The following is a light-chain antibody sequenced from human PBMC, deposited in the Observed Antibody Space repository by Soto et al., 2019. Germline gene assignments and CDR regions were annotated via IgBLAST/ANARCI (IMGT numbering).Light chain of an antibody. Sequence: DIVMTQSPDSLAVSLGERATINCKSSQSVLYSSNNKNYLAWYQQKPGQPPKLLIYWASTRESGVPDRFSGSGSGTEFTLTLSSLEAEKVAVYYCQQYYGTPYTFGQGTKLEIK. CDR3: QQYYGTPYT. CDR1: QSVLYSSNNKNY. CDR2: WAS. J-gene: IGKJ2*01. V-gene: IGKV4-1*01.